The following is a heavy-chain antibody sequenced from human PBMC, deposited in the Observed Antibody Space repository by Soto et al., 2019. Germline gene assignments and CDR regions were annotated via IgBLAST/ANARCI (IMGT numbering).Heavy chain of an antibody. CDR3: ARDKPSIQGVGMDV. J-gene: IGHJ6*02. CDR1: GGSISSGDYY. Sequence: SATLSLTCTVSGGSISSGDYYWSWIRQPPGKGLEWIGYIYYSGSTYYNPSLKSRVTISVDTSKNQFSLKLSSVTAADTAVYYCARDKPSIQGVGMDVWGQGTTVTVSS. D-gene: IGHD4-4*01. V-gene: IGHV4-30-4*01. CDR2: IYYSGST.